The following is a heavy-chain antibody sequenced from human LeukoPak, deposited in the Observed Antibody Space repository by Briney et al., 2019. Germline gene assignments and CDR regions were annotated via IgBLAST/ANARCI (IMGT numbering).Heavy chain of an antibody. CDR1: GGSISSYY. V-gene: IGHV4-59*12. CDR2: IYYSGST. J-gene: IGHJ5*02. Sequence: PSETLSLTCTVSGGSISSYYWSWIRQPPGKGLEWIGYIYYSGSTNYNPSLKSRVTISVDRSKNQFSLKLSSVTAADTAVYYCARSPGVYYDSSGYLFDPWGQGTLVTVSS. D-gene: IGHD3-22*01. CDR3: ARSPGVYYDSSGYLFDP.